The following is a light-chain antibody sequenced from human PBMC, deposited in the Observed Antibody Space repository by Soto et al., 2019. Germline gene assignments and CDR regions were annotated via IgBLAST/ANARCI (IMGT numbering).Light chain of an antibody. CDR3: QQSYSTPHT. CDR1: QSIRNY. CDR2: VAS. Sequence: DIQMPQSPSSLSASVGDRVTITCRASQSIRNYLNWYLQKPGKAPELLIYVASSLQSGVPSRFSGSGSGTDFTLTITTLQPADFATYSCQQSYSTPHTFGQGTKLDI. J-gene: IGKJ2*01. V-gene: IGKV1-39*01.